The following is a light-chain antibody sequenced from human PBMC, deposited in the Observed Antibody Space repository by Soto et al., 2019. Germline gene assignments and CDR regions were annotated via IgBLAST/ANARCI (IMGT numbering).Light chain of an antibody. CDR2: DAS. V-gene: IGKV3-11*01. CDR3: QQRSNWPLIT. J-gene: IGKJ5*01. Sequence: EIVLTQSPATLSLSPGERATLSCRASQSVRRYLAWYQQKPGQAPRLLIYDASNRATGIPARFSGSGSGTDFTLTISSLGPEDFAVFYCQQRSNWPLITFGQGTRLEIK. CDR1: QSVRRY.